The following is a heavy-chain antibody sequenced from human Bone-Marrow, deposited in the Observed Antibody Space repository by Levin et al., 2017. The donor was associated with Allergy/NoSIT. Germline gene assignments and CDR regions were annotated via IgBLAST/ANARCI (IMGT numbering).Heavy chain of an antibody. CDR2: IFSSGST. Sequence: GSLRLSCTVSGGSITSYYWNWIRQPAGKGLEWIGRIFSSGSTDYNPSLQSRVTMSVDTSKNQFTLKLNSVTAADTAVYYCARVWSRLYYFGMDVWGQGTTVTVSS. CDR1: GGSITSYY. D-gene: IGHD3-10*01. J-gene: IGHJ6*02. V-gene: IGHV4-4*07. CDR3: ARVWSRLYYFGMDV.